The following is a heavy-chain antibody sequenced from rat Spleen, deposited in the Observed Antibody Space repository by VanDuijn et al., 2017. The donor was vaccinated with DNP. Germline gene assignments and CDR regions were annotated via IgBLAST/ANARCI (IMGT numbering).Heavy chain of an antibody. D-gene: IGHD4-3*01. V-gene: IGHV5-22*01. CDR3: VRWNSGHFDY. CDR2: IGSAAYAP. Sequence: EVQLVESGGDLVQPGRSLKLFCAASGFTFSDYAMAWVRQAPAKGLEWVAYIGSAAYAPYYGDSVKGRFTISRDNAKSTLYLQMNSLRSEDMATYYCVRWNSGHFDYWGQGVMVTVSS. J-gene: IGHJ2*01. CDR1: GFTFSDYA.